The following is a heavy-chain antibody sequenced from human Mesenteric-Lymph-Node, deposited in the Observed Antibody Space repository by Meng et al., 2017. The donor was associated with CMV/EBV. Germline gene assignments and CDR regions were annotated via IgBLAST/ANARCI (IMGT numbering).Heavy chain of an antibody. CDR2: INAGNGNT. D-gene: IGHD3-10*01. Sequence: YAMHWVRQAPGQRLDWMGWINAGNGNTNYSQKFQGRVTITRDTSASTAYMELSSLRSEDTAVYYCARGPIFTTSYYYGSGSYYGVFDLWGRGTLVTVSS. CDR1: YA. CDR3: ARGPIFTTSYYYGSGSYYGVFDL. J-gene: IGHJ2*01. V-gene: IGHV1-3*01.